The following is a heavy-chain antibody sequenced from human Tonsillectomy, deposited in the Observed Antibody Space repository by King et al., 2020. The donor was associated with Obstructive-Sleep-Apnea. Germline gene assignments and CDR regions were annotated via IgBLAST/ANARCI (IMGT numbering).Heavy chain of an antibody. CDR2: ISSSGSTI. V-gene: IGHV3-11*01. J-gene: IGHJ4*02. CDR1: GFIFSDYY. D-gene: IGHD6-13*01. Sequence: VQLVESGGGLVKPGGSLRLSCAASGFIFSDYYMSWIRQAPGKGLEWVSYISSSGSTIYYADSVKDRLTISRDNAKNSLYLQMNSLRAEETAVYYCAMRPAWYRHGEYFDYWGQGSLVTVSS. CDR3: AMRPAWYRHGEYFDY.